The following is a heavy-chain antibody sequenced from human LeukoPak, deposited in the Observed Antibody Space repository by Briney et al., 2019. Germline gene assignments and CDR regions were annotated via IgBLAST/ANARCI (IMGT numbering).Heavy chain of an antibody. D-gene: IGHD4-11*01. J-gene: IGHJ5*02. CDR1: GYTFTSYA. Sequence: ASVKVSCKASGYTFTSYAMNWVRQAPGQGLEWMRWINTNTGNPTYAQGFTGRFVFSLDTSVNTAYLQISSLKTEDTAVYYCARDPRGGYSNLYPWGQGTLVTVSP. V-gene: IGHV7-4-1*02. CDR3: ARDPRGGYSNLYP. CDR2: INTNTGNP.